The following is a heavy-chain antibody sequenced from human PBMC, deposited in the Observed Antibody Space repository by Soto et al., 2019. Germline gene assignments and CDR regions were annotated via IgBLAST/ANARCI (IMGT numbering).Heavy chain of an antibody. Sequence: QVQLQESGPGLVKPSQTLSLTCTVSGGSISSGGYYWSWIRQHPGNGLEWIGYSYYSGSTYYNPSLQSRVTISVDTSKNQFSLKLSSVTAADTAVYYCARRVEMATMPPYFDYWGQGTLVTVSS. CDR3: ARRVEMATMPPYFDY. CDR1: GGSISSGGYY. V-gene: IGHV4-31*03. CDR2: SYYSGST. J-gene: IGHJ4*02. D-gene: IGHD5-12*01.